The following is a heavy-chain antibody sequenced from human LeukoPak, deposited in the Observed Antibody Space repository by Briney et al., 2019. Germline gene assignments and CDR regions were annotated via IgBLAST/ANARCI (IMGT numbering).Heavy chain of an antibody. Sequence: ASVKVSCKASGYNFANYGISWVRQAPGQGLEWIAWISGNNDNPNYGQKFQGRFTVTTDSSTSTAYMELRNLRSDDTAVYYCARDGTSTDDYWGQGTLVTVSS. D-gene: IGHD2-2*01. CDR2: ISGNNDNP. V-gene: IGHV1-18*01. J-gene: IGHJ4*02. CDR1: GYNFANYG. CDR3: ARDGTSTDDY.